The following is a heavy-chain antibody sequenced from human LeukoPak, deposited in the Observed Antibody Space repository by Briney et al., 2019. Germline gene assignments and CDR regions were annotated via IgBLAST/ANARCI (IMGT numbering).Heavy chain of an antibody. Sequence: SETLSLTCTVSGGSISSYYWSWIRQPPGKGLEWIGYIYYSGSTNYNPSLKSRVTISVDTSKNQFSLKLSSVTAADTAVYYCARVQWPRSGAFDYWGQGTLVTVSS. V-gene: IGHV4-59*01. CDR3: ARVQWPRSGAFDY. D-gene: IGHD5-12*01. CDR2: IYYSGST. CDR1: GGSISSYY. J-gene: IGHJ4*02.